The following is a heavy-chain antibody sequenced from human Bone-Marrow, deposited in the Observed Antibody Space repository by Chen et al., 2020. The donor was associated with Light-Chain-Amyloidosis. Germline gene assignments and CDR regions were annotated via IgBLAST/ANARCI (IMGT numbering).Heavy chain of an antibody. J-gene: IGHJ4*02. Sequence: EVQLVESGGGLVQPGGSLRLSCAASGFIFSRNSMNWVRQAPGKGLEWVSHIDSSSSTIYYADSVKGRFTISRDNAKNSLYLQMNSLRDEDTAVYYCARVERYTNGWYQDYWGQGTLVTVSS. V-gene: IGHV3-48*02. CDR1: GFIFSRNS. D-gene: IGHD6-19*01. CDR3: ARVERYTNGWYQDY. CDR2: IDSSSSTI.